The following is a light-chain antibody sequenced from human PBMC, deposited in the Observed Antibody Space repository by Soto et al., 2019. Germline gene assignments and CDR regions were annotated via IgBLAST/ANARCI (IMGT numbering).Light chain of an antibody. V-gene: IGKV1-39*01. CDR2: DAS. J-gene: IGKJ1*01. CDR1: QTIGTY. Sequence: IEVTQSPSSLAASLGDRVTITCRASQTIGTYVNWYRQKSGAAPELLIYDASTLQSGVPSRFRGGASGTDFTLTISSLQLDDFATYYCQQSYNTPLMFGQGTKVEIK. CDR3: QQSYNTPLM.